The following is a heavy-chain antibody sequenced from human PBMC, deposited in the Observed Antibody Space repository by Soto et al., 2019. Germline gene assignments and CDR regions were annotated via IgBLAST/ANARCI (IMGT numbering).Heavy chain of an antibody. CDR2: IYYSGST. CDR3: ARTGDLAPYYYGMDV. J-gene: IGHJ6*02. D-gene: IGHD7-27*01. V-gene: IGHV4-31*03. CDR1: GGSISSGGYY. Sequence: SETLSLTCTVSGGSISSGGYYWSWIRQHPGKGLEWIGYIYYSGSTYYNPSLKSRVTISVDTSKNQFSLKLSSVTAADTAVYYCARTGDLAPYYYGMDVWGQGTTVTVSS.